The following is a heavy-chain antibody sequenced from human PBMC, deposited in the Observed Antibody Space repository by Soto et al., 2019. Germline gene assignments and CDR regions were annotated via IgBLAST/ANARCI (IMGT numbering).Heavy chain of an antibody. CDR2: IYWDDDK. Sequence: QITLKESGPTLVKPTQTLTLTCTFSGFSLSTSGVGVGWIRQPPGKALEWLALIYWDDDKRYSPSLKSRLTITKDTSKNQVVLTMTNMDPVDTATYYCAHSMVPGVGEGELLLIGWFDPWGQGTLVTVSS. J-gene: IGHJ5*02. V-gene: IGHV2-5*02. CDR3: AHSMVPGVGEGELLLIGWFDP. D-gene: IGHD3-10*01. CDR1: GFSLSTSGVG.